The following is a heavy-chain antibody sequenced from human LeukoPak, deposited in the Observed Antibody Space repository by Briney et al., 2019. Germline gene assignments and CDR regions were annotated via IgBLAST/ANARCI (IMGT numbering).Heavy chain of an antibody. Sequence: SETLSLTCSVSGGAIKNHYWSWIRQPPGKGLEWIGYIYYSRSTNYNPSLKSRVTISVDTSKNQFSLKLRSVTAADTAVYYCARPLYDSGWDAFDIWGQGTMVTVSS. J-gene: IGHJ3*02. CDR3: ARPLYDSGWDAFDI. CDR1: GGAIKNHY. V-gene: IGHV4-59*08. CDR2: IYYSRST. D-gene: IGHD3-22*01.